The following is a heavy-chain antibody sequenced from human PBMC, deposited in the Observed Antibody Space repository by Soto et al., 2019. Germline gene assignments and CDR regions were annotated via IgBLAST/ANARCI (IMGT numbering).Heavy chain of an antibody. Sequence: QVQLVQSGAEEKKPGASVKVSCKASGYTFTSYXXXXXXQAPGQRLEWMGGINAGNGNTKYSQKFQGRVTITXDTSASTAXXXLSXXRSEDTAVYYCARDVAAADYWGQGTLVTVSS. V-gene: IGHV1-3*05. CDR3: ARDVAAADY. CDR2: INAGNGNT. J-gene: IGHJ4*02. CDR1: GYTFTSYX. D-gene: IGHD6-13*01.